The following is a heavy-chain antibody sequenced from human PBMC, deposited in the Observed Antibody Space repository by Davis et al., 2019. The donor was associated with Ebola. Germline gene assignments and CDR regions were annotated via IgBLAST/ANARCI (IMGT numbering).Heavy chain of an antibody. D-gene: IGHD2-21*01. CDR3: ARAPLGGDGYDAFDI. CDR1: GGSISSGSYY. Sequence: PSETLSLTCTVSGGSISSGSYYWSWIRQPAGKGLEWIGHIYTSGSTNYNPSLKSRVTISVDTSKNQFSLKLSFVTAADTAVYYCARAPLGGDGYDAFDIWGQGTMVTVST. V-gene: IGHV4-61*09. CDR2: IYTSGST. J-gene: IGHJ3*02.